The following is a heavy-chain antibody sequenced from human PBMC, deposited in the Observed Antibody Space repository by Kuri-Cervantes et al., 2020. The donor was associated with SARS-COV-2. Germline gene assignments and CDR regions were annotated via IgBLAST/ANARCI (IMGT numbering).Heavy chain of an antibody. Sequence: ASVKVSCKASGYTFTSNYIHWVRQAPGQGLEWMGAINPSGGGTTYAQKFRGRVTMTRDTSTSIVYMELSSLRSEDTAVYYCARDAQQIYSVTNFYYYGMDVWGQGTTVTVSS. CDR1: GYTFTSNY. D-gene: IGHD4-17*01. V-gene: IGHV1-46*01. J-gene: IGHJ6*02. CDR2: INPSGGGT. CDR3: ARDAQQIYSVTNFYYYGMDV.